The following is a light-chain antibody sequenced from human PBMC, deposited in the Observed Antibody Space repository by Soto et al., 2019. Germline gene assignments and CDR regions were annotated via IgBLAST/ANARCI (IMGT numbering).Light chain of an antibody. CDR1: QGVTTN. Sequence: EIVMPQSPASLSVSPGARVSLSCRAGQGVTTNFAWYQQKSGQSPRLLIYDVSTRATGVPARFSGTGSETDFTLTISGLQSEESAVYFCKQYNNWPFSVGQGKRLEIK. CDR2: DVS. J-gene: IGKJ5*01. V-gene: IGKV3-15*01. CDR3: KQYNNWPFS.